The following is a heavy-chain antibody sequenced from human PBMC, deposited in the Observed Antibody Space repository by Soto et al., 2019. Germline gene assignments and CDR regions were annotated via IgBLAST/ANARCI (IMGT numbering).Heavy chain of an antibody. CDR2: ISGSGGST. V-gene: IGHV3-23*01. CDR1: GFTFSSYA. D-gene: IGHD3-10*01. CDR3: AKVGPPVLLWFGEISGMDV. Sequence: GGSLRLSCAASGFTFSSYAMSWVRQAPGKGLEWVSAISGSGGSTYYADSVKGRFTISRDNSKNTLYLQMNSLRAEDTAVYYCAKVGPPVLLWFGEISGMDVWGQGTTVTVSS. J-gene: IGHJ6*02.